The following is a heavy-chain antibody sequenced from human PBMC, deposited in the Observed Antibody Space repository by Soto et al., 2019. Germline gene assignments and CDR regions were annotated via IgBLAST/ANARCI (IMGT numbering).Heavy chain of an antibody. CDR1: GDTFTTYD. V-gene: IGHV1-8*01. Sequence: ASSVKVSCKASGDTFTTYDINWLRQATGHGLEWMGWVNPNSGNIGYAQRFQGRVTMTRDTAIRTAYMEVSSLRSDDTAVYYCARGRASGSYYLLDYWGQGTLVTVSS. D-gene: IGHD3-10*01. J-gene: IGHJ4*02. CDR3: ARGRASGSYYLLDY. CDR2: VNPNSGNI.